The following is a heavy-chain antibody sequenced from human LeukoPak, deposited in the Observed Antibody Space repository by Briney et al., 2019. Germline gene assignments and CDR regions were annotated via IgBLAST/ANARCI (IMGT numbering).Heavy chain of an antibody. Sequence: SETLSLTCTVSGGSIGSSDYYWGWIRQPPGKGLEWIGSIYYSGSIYYNPSLKSRDTISIDTSKNQFSLKLSSVTAADTAVYYCARRVAVARRDAFDIWGQGTMVTVSS. J-gene: IGHJ3*02. CDR3: ARRVAVARRDAFDI. CDR2: IYYSGSI. D-gene: IGHD6-19*01. CDR1: GGSIGSSDYY. V-gene: IGHV4-39*01.